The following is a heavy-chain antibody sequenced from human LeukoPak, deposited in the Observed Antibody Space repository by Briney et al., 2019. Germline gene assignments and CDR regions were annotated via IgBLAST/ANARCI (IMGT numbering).Heavy chain of an antibody. CDR1: GFTLSSYG. CDR2: ISGGGYTT. CDR3: ATDYYDSYYFDY. J-gene: IGHJ4*02. Sequence: PGGSLRLSCAASGFTLSSYGMTWVRQAPGKGLEWVSSISGGGYTTYYADSVKGRFIISRDNSKNTLYLQMNSLRAEDTAAYYCATDYYDSYYFDYWGQGTLVTVSS. V-gene: IGHV3-23*01. D-gene: IGHD3-22*01.